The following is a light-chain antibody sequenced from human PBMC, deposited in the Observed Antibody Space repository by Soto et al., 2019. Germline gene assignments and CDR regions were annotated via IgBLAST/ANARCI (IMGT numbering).Light chain of an antibody. CDR2: GAS. J-gene: IGKJ1*01. CDR1: QSVSSN. Sequence: EIVMTQSPATLSVSPGERATLSCRASQSVSSNLAWYHQKPGQAPRLLIYGASTRVTVIPARFSGSGSGTEFTLTISSLQSEDFAVYYCQQYNNWPPGTFGQGTKVEIK. CDR3: QQYNNWPPGT. V-gene: IGKV3-15*01.